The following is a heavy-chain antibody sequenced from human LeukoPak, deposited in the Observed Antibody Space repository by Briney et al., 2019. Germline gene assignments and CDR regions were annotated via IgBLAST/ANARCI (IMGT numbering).Heavy chain of an antibody. V-gene: IGHV3-48*02. Sequence: GSLRLSCAASGFKFSIYSMNWVRQAPGKGLEWVSYMTSDTKTIYYAGSVKGRFTISRDNAKSSVYLQMDSLRHEDTAVYYCARSVEGSFDYWGQGTLVTVSS. D-gene: IGHD3-3*01. J-gene: IGHJ4*02. CDR1: GFKFSIYS. CDR2: MTSDTKTI. CDR3: ARSVEGSFDY.